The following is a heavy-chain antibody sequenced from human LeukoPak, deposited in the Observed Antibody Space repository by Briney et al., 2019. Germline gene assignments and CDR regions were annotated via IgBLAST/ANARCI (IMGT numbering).Heavy chain of an antibody. CDR1: GYTFTNYY. CDR2: INPSGGST. CDR3: ARDLDYEIAFSKSRIDC. J-gene: IGHJ4*02. D-gene: IGHD3-16*01. V-gene: IGHV1-46*01. Sequence: ASVKVSCKASGYTFTNYYMHWVRQAPGQGLEWMGIINPSGGSTSYAQKFQGRITMIRDTSTSTVFMELSSLRSEDTAVYYCARDLDYEIAFSKSRIDCCGQGTLVTVSS.